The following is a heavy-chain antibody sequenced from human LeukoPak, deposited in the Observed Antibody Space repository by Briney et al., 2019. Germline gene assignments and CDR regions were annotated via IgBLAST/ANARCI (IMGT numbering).Heavy chain of an antibody. Sequence: SETLSLTCTVSGASISSYYWTWIRQPPGKGLEWIGYIYYSGSTNYNPSLKSRVTISVDTSKNQFSLKLSSLTAADTAVYYCARGHHYFGYWGQGTLVTVSS. CDR1: GASISSYY. CDR3: ARGHHYFGY. V-gene: IGHV4-59*01. J-gene: IGHJ4*02. CDR2: IYYSGST.